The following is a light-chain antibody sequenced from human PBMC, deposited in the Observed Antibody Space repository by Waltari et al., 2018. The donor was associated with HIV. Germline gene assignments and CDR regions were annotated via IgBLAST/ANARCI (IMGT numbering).Light chain of an antibody. J-gene: IGLJ3*02. CDR1: SSNIGAQYA. CDR2: GNS. Sequence: QSVLTQPPSVSGAPGQRVTISCTGSSSNIGAQYAVHCYQPLPGTAPKVLIYGNSDRPSGVPDRFSGSKSATSASLVITGLQAEDEGNYYCQSYDSSLSGWVFGGGTKLTVL. V-gene: IGLV1-40*01. CDR3: QSYDSSLSGWV.